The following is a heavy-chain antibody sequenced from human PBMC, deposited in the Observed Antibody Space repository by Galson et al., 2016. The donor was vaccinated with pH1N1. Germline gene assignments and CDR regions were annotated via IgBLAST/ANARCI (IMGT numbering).Heavy chain of an antibody. J-gene: IGHJ6*02. D-gene: IGHD6-6*01. CDR1: GFTFSNAW. V-gene: IGHV3-15*01. CDR3: TTYHRASYSSSGVYYYNGMDV. Sequence: SLRLSCAASGFTFSNAWMSWVRQAPGKGLEWVGRIKSKTDGGTTDYAAPVKGRFTISRDDSENTLYLQMNSLKTEDTAVYYCTTYHRASYSSSGVYYYNGMDVWGQGTTVTVSS. CDR2: IKSKTDGGTT.